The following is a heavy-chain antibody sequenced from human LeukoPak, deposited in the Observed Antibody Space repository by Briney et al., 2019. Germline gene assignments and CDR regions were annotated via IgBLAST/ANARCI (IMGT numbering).Heavy chain of an antibody. V-gene: IGHV4-4*02. Sequence: SETLSLTCAVSGGSISSSNWWSWVRQPPGKGLEWIGSIYYSGSTYYNPSLKSRVTISVDTSKNQFSLKLSSVTAADTAVYYCAGNEGSSSWYTLDYWGQGTLVTVSS. J-gene: IGHJ4*02. CDR3: AGNEGSSSWYTLDY. CDR2: IYYSGST. D-gene: IGHD6-13*01. CDR1: GGSISSSNW.